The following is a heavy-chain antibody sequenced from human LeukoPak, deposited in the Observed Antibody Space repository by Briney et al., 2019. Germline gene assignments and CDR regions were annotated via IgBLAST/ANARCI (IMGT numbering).Heavy chain of an antibody. CDR2: INPNSGGT. D-gene: IGHD6-19*01. J-gene: IGHJ4*02. CDR3: ARDLQWPHLVY. V-gene: IGHV1-2*02. Sequence: ASVQVSCKASGYTFTGYYMHWVRQAPGQGLEWMGWINPNSGGTNYAQKFRGRVNMTRDTSISSAYMELSRLRSDDTAVYYCARDLQWPHLVYWVQGTLATVTS. CDR1: GYTFTGYY.